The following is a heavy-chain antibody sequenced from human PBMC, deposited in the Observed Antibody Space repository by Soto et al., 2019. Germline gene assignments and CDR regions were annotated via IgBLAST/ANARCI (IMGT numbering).Heavy chain of an antibody. D-gene: IGHD5-18*01. V-gene: IGHV3-53*02. CDR3: ARVDTYDYYYSMDV. CDR2: VYSSGTT. Sequence: EVQLVETGGGLIQPGGSLSLSCAASGLAVTSNSMSWIRQAPGKGLEWVSIVYSSGTTYYADSVKGRFTFSRDKSKNTIYLQMRNLRAEDTAVYYCARVDTYDYYYSMDVWGQGTTVTVSS. J-gene: IGHJ6*02. CDR1: GLAVTSNS.